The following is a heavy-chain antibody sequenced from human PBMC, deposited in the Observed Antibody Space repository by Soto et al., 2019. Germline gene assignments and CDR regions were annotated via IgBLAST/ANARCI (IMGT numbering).Heavy chain of an antibody. CDR1: GGTFSNYA. CDR2: IIPIFGTT. D-gene: IGHD6-13*01. J-gene: IGHJ3*02. CDR3: ARELPPAPVTFREDTLNI. Sequence: QVQLVQSGAELKKPGSSVKVSCQASGGTFSNYAISWVRQAPGQGLEWMGKIIPIFGTTNYAQNFRGRVTSTADEYTTTAYMELSDLRSDAPALYSCARELPPAPVTFREDTLNIWGEGAMITVSS. V-gene: IGHV1-69*15.